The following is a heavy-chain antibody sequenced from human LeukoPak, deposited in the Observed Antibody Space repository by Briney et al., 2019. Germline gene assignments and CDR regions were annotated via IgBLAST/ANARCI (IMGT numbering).Heavy chain of an antibody. J-gene: IGHJ6*02. CDR2: IYYTGST. CDR1: GGSISSYH. CDR3: TRSLGVVIHGGMYV. D-gene: IGHD3-3*01. V-gene: IGHV4-59*01. Sequence: KSSETLSLTCTASGGSISSYHWSWIRQPPGKGLEWIGHIYYTGSTNYNPSLKSRVTISLDTSKNQFSLKLSSVTAADTAVYYCTRSLGVVIHGGMYVWCQGTTVTVS.